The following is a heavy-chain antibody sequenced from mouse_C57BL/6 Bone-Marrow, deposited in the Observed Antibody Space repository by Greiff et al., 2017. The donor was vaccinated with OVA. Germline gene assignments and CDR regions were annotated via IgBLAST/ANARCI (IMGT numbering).Heavy chain of an antibody. CDR2: ISSGGSYT. D-gene: IGHD3-2*02. Sequence: DVMLVESGGDLVKPGGSLKLSCAASGFTFSSYGMSWVRQTPDKRLEWVATISSGGSYTYYPDSVKGRFTISRDNAKNTLYLQMSSLKSEDTAMYYCARQLRPDYWGQGTTLTVSS. V-gene: IGHV5-6*02. CDR1: GFTFSSYG. J-gene: IGHJ2*01. CDR3: ARQLRPDY.